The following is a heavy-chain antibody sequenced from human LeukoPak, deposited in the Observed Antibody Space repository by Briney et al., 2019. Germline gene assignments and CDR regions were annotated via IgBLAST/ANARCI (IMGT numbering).Heavy chain of an antibody. Sequence: GGSLRPSCAASGFTFSSYGMHWVRQAPGKGLEWVAVIWYDGSNKYYADSVKGRFTISRDNSKNTLYLQMNSLRAEDTAVYYCASLDDGTVMDYWGQGTLVTVSS. CDR1: GFTFSSYG. CDR2: IWYDGSNK. D-gene: IGHD1-1*01. V-gene: IGHV3-33*01. J-gene: IGHJ4*02. CDR3: ASLDDGTVMDY.